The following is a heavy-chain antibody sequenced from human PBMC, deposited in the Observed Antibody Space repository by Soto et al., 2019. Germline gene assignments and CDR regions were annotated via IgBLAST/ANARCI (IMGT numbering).Heavy chain of an antibody. CDR2: ISSSSSTI. CDR3: AREDCSGGSCYYGYYYYYYMDV. V-gene: IGHV3-48*01. Sequence: GGSLRLSCAASGFTFSSYSMNWVRQAPGKGLEWVSYISSSSSTIYYADSVKGRFTISRDNAKNSLYLQMNSLRAEDTAVYYCAREDCSGGSCYYGYYYYYYMDVWGKGTTVTVSS. D-gene: IGHD2-15*01. CDR1: GFTFSSYS. J-gene: IGHJ6*03.